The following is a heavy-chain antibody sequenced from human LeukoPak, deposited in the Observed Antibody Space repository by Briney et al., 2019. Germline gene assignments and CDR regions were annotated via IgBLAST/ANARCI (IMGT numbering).Heavy chain of an antibody. V-gene: IGHV4-39*01. J-gene: IGHJ4*02. CDR1: GGSISSGSYY. Sequence: PSETLSLTCTVSGGSISSGSYYWGWIRQPPGKGLEWLGTVFYSGTTYYNPSLKSRVTISVDTSKNQFSLGLRSVTAADTAVYYCARLDSGDYFFDYWGQGTLVTVSS. CDR3: ARLDSGDYFFDY. D-gene: IGHD4-17*01. CDR2: VFYSGTT.